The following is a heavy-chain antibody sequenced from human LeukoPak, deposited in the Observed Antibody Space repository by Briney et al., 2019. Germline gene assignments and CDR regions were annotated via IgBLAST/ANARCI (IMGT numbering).Heavy chain of an antibody. CDR3: ARSGSSPMA. D-gene: IGHD3-10*01. CDR2: ISYSGNT. V-gene: IGHV4-61*01. J-gene: IGHJ5*02. Sequence: SETLSLTCTVSGGSVNSGSYYWSWIRQPPGKGLEWIGYISYSGNTNYNPSPKSRVTISVDTSKNQFSLMMTSVTAADTAVYYCARSGSSPMAWGQGTLATVSS. CDR1: GGSVNSGSYY.